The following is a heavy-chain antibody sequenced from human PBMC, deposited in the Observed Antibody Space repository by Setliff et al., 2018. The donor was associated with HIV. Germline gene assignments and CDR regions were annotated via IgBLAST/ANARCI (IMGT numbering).Heavy chain of an antibody. Sequence: GGSLRLSCEASGFPFSAYAFSWVRQAPGEGLEWVLTSGNGGIIVYTDSVKGRFTMSRDNSKNTLFLVLTSLRPEDTAVYYCAKQVSGYFDYWGQGALVTVSS. J-gene: IGHJ4*02. CDR3: AKQVSGYFDY. V-gene: IGHV3-23*01. CDR2: SGNGGII. CDR1: GFPFSAYA. D-gene: IGHD3-10*01.